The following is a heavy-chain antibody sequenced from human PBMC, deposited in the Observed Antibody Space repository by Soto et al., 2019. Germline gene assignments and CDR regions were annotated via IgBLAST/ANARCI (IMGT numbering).Heavy chain of an antibody. J-gene: IGHJ3*02. CDR1: GGTFSSYA. Sequence: SVKVSCKASGGTFSSYAISWVRQAPGQGLEWMGGIIPIFGTANYAQKFQGRVTITADESTSTAYMELSSLRSEDTAVYYCAVATPTGIVVVPAAIHTAPFDIWGQGTMVT. CDR2: IIPIFGTA. CDR3: AVATPTGIVVVPAAIHTAPFDI. D-gene: IGHD2-2*01. V-gene: IGHV1-69*13.